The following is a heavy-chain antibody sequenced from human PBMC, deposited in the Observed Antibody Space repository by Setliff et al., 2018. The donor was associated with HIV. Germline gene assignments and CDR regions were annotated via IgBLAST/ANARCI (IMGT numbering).Heavy chain of an antibody. CDR1: GYTFTSYD. V-gene: IGHV1-8*02. J-gene: IGHJ4*02. Sequence: GASVKVSCKASGYTFTSYDINWVRQATGQGLEWMGWMNPNSGSTGYAQKFQGRVTMTRNTSISTAYMELSSLRSDDTAIYYCAKPFGSDGSRQLDSWGQGTLVTVSS. CDR3: AKPFGSDGSRQLDS. CDR2: MNPNSGST. D-gene: IGHD2-15*01.